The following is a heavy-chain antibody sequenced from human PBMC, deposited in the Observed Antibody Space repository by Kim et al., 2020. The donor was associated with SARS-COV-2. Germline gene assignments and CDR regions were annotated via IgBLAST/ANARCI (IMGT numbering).Heavy chain of an antibody. CDR1: GYTFTGYY. CDR3: IAVAGRSWGMDV. D-gene: IGHD6-19*01. V-gene: IGHV1-2*06. Sequence: ASVKVSCKASGYTFTGYYMHWVRQAPGQGLEWMGRINPNSGGTNYAQKFQGRVTMTRDTSISTAYMELSRLRSDDTAVYYCIAVAGRSWGMDVWGQGTTVTVSS. CDR2: INPNSGGT. J-gene: IGHJ6*02.